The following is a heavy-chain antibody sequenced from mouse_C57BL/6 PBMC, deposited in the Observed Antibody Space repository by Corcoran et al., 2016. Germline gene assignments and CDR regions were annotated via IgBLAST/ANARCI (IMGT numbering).Heavy chain of an antibody. CDR1: GYTFTEYY. CDR3: ANYYASSYG. V-gene: IGHV1-76*01. CDR2: IYPGSGNT. D-gene: IGHD1-1*01. J-gene: IGHJ2*01. Sequence: QVQLKQSGAELVRPGASVKLSCKASGYTFTEYYINWVKQRPGQGLEWIARIYPGSGNTYYNEKFKGKATLTAEKSSSTAYMQLSSLTSEDSAVYFCANYYASSYGWGQGTTLTVSS.